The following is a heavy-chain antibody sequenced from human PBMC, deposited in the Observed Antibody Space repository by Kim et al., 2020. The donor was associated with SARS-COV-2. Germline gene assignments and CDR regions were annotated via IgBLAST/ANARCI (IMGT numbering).Heavy chain of an antibody. D-gene: IGHD3-10*01. Sequence: ASVKVSCKSSGYTFTSYGMNWVRQAPGQGLEWMGWIGADSGDTKYAQKLQDRVTMTTDTSTRTVYMELRNLKSNDTAVYYCARGDRYYPQQYDLDIWGQGTTVIVSS. CDR1: GYTFTSYG. V-gene: IGHV1-18*01. CDR3: ARGDRYYPQQYDLDI. J-gene: IGHJ6*02. CDR2: IGADSGDT.